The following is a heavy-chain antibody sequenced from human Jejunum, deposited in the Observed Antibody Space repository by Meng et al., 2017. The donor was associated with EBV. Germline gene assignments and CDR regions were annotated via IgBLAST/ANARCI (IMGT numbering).Heavy chain of an antibody. CDR3: AHRLRSGSPWAWGYFDY. J-gene: IGHJ4*02. D-gene: IGHD3-10*01. CDR1: GFSLSTIGVG. Sequence: QHTWNRLGPSLVTPPQTVTRTCTFSGFSLSTIGVGVVCIRQPPGKALEWLALIYWDDDKRYSPYLKNRLTITKDTSKNQVVLTMTNMDPVDTATYYCAHRLRSGSPWAWGYFDYWGQGTLVTVSS. CDR2: IYWDDDK. V-gene: IGHV2-5*02.